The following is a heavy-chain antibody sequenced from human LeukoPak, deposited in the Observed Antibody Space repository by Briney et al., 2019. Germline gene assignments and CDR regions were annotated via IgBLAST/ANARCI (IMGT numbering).Heavy chain of an antibody. V-gene: IGHV3-30-3*01. D-gene: IGHD6-19*01. CDR3: ARGDSSGWYHGY. CDR2: ISYDGSNK. J-gene: IGHJ4*02. Sequence: GGSLRLSCAASGFTFSSYAMHWVRQAPGKGLEWVAVISYDGSNKYYADSVKGRFTISRDNSKNTLYLQMNSLRAEDTAVYYCARGDSSGWYHGYWGQGTLVAVSS. CDR1: GFTFSSYA.